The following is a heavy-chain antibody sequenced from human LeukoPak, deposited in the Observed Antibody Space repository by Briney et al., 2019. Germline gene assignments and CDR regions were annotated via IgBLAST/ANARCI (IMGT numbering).Heavy chain of an antibody. CDR2: FDPEDGET. CDR3: ATGSGYSSSWYSYSWFDP. CDR1: GYTLTELS. D-gene: IGHD6-13*01. V-gene: IGHV1-24*01. J-gene: IGHJ5*02. Sequence: ASVKASCKVSGYTLTELSMHWVRQAPGKGLEWMGGFDPEDGETIYAQKFQGRVTMTEDTSTDTAYMELSSLRSEDTAVYYCATGSGYSSSWYSYSWFDPWGQGTLVTVSS.